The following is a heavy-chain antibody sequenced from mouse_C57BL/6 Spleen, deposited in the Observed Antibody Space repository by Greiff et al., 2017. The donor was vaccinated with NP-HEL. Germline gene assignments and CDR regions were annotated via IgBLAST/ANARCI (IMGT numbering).Heavy chain of an antibody. V-gene: IGHV1-64*01. Sequence: VQLQQSGAELVKPGASVKLSCKASGYTFTSYWMHWVKQRPGQGLEWIGMIHPNSGSTNYNEKFKSKATLTVDKSSSTAYMQLSSLTSEDSAVYYCAREVYDGYFNWYFDFWGTGTTVTVSS. J-gene: IGHJ1*03. CDR2: IHPNSGST. D-gene: IGHD2-3*01. CDR3: AREVYDGYFNWYFDF. CDR1: GYTFTSYW.